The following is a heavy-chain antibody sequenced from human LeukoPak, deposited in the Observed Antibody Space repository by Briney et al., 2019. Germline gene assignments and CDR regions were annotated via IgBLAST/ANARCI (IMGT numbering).Heavy chain of an antibody. Sequence: PSETLSLTCTVSGGSISNYYWSWIRQPPGKGLEWIGYIYYSGSTYYNPSLKSRVTISVDTSKNQFSLKLSSVTAADTAVYYCARGTVTTDHWGQGTLVTVSS. CDR3: ARGTVTTDH. V-gene: IGHV4-59*08. J-gene: IGHJ4*02. D-gene: IGHD4-11*01. CDR1: GGSISNYY. CDR2: IYYSGST.